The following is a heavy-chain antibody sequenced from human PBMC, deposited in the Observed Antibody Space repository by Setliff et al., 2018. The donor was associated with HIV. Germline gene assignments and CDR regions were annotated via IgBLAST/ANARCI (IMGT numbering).Heavy chain of an antibody. D-gene: IGHD5-12*01. CDR3: ARAWGGSGYYAFDH. Sequence: ASVKVSCKASGYTFTANYMHWVRQAPGQGLEWMGWTNPKNGVTNYARKFQGRVTMTGDTSISAVYMDLSRLRSDDTAVYYCARAWGGSGYYAFDHWGQGTLVTVSS. J-gene: IGHJ4*02. CDR1: GYTFTANY. CDR2: TNPKNGVT. V-gene: IGHV1-2*02.